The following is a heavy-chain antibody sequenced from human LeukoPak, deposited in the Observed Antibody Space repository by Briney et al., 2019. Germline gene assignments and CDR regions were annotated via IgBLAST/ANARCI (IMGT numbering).Heavy chain of an antibody. Sequence: GGSLRLSCAASGFTFSSYGMSWVRQAPGKGLEWVSAISGSGGSTYYADSVKGRFTISRDNSKNTLYLQMNSLRAEDTAVYYCAKGSYYDSSGYTPIDYWGQGTLVTVSS. CDR2: ISGSGGST. D-gene: IGHD3-22*01. J-gene: IGHJ4*02. CDR1: GFTFSSYG. V-gene: IGHV3-23*01. CDR3: AKGSYYDSSGYTPIDY.